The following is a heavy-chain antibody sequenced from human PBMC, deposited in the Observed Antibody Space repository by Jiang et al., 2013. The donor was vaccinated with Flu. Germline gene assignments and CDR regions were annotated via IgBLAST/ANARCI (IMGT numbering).Heavy chain of an antibody. CDR2: ISYDGSNK. D-gene: IGHD5-18*01. CDR3: ARDLSSYGVYYYYGMDV. CDR1: GFTFSSYA. Sequence: RLSCAASGFTFSSYAMHWVRQAPGKGLEWVAVISYDGSNKYYADSVKGRFTISRDNSKNTLYLQMNSLRAEDTAVYYCARDLSSYGVYYYYGMDVWGQGTTVTVSS. V-gene: IGHV3-30*04. J-gene: IGHJ6*02.